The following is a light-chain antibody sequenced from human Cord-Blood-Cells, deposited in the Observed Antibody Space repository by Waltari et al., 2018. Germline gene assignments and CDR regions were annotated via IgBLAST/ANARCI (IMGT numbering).Light chain of an antibody. V-gene: IGLV2-23*01. CDR2: EDS. CDR1: SSDVGRYNL. J-gene: IGLJ1*01. CDR3: CSYAGSSTFYV. Sequence: QSALTQPASVSGSPGPSITIPCNGTSSDVGRYNLVSWYQQHPVKSPKPMIYEDSKRPSGVSNRFSGSKSGNTASLPLSGLQAEDEADYYCCSYAGSSTFYVFGTGTKVTVL.